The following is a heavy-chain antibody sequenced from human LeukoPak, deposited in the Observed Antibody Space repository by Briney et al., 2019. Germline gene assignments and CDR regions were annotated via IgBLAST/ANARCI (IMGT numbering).Heavy chain of an antibody. CDR2: IWYDGSNK. V-gene: IGHV3-33*01. Sequence: GSSLTLYCAAYGFTFSSYRMHWVRQAPGKGLEWVAVIWYDGSNKYHADSVKGRSTISRDISKNTLYLQMNSLRAEDTAVYYCARDAYQLTCTSTSCYPYGMDVWGQGTTVTVSS. CDR1: GFTFSSYR. J-gene: IGHJ6*02. D-gene: IGHD2-2*01. CDR3: ARDAYQLTCTSTSCYPYGMDV.